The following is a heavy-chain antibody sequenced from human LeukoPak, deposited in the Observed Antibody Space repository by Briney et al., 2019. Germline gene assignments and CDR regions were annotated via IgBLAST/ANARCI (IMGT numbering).Heavy chain of an antibody. J-gene: IGHJ3*02. CDR3: ARDGDWGFGEFVGAFDI. CDR2: IYSGGST. CDR1: GFTFSSNY. V-gene: IGHV3-53*01. Sequence: GGSLRLSCAASGFTFSSNYMSWVRQAPGKGLEWVSVIYSGGSTYYTDSVQGRFTISRDNSKNTLYLQMNSLRAEDTAVYYCARDGDWGFGEFVGAFDIWGQGTMVTVSS. D-gene: IGHD3-10*01.